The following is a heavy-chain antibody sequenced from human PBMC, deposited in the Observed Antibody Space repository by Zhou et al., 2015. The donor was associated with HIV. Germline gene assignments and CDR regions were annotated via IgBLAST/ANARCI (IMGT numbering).Heavy chain of an antibody. J-gene: IGHJ6*02. CDR2: IKEEGSED. CDR3: ARSFVVTVSDPAISHYYGMDV. D-gene: IGHD2-8*01. Sequence: QLMESGGGLVQPGGSLRLSCVASGFTFSNYWMTWVRQVPGKGLEWVANIKEEGSEDYYVDSVKGRFSIWRDNGKDSLYLQMNSLRDEDTALYYCARSFVVTVSDPAISHYYGMDVWGRGTTVTVSS. CDR1: GFTFSNYW. V-gene: IGHV3-7*01.